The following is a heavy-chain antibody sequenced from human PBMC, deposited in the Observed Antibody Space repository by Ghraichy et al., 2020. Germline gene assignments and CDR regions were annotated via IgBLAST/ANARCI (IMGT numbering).Heavy chain of an antibody. Sequence: ASVKVSCKASGYTFTGYYMHWVRQAPGQGLEWMGWINPNSGGTNYAQKFQGRVTMTRDTSISTAYMELSRLRSDDTAVYYCARFSGYDWYLDYWGQGTLVTVSS. J-gene: IGHJ4*02. V-gene: IGHV1-2*02. CDR1: GYTFTGYY. D-gene: IGHD5-12*01. CDR3: ARFSGYDWYLDY. CDR2: INPNSGGT.